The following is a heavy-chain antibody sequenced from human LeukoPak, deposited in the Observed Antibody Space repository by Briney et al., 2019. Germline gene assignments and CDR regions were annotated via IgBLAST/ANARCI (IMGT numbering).Heavy chain of an antibody. Sequence: ASVKVSCKASGYTFTGYYMHWVRQAPGQGLEWMGWINPNSGGTNYAQKFQGRVTMTRDTSISTAYMELSRLRSDDTAVYYCARDTYYYDSSGSDPWGQGTLVTVFS. CDR2: INPNSGGT. D-gene: IGHD3-22*01. CDR1: GYTFTGYY. V-gene: IGHV1-2*02. J-gene: IGHJ5*02. CDR3: ARDTYYYDSSGSDP.